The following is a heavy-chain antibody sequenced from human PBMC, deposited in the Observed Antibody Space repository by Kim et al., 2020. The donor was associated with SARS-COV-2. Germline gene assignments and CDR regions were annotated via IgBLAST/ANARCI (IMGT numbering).Heavy chain of an antibody. CDR3: AKDLRYKYDFWSGPTFDY. V-gene: IGHV3-30*02. D-gene: IGHD3-3*01. J-gene: IGHJ4*02. Sequence: KGRFTISRDNSKNTLYLQMNSLRAEDTAVYYCAKDLRYKYDFWSGPTFDYWGQGTLVTVSS.